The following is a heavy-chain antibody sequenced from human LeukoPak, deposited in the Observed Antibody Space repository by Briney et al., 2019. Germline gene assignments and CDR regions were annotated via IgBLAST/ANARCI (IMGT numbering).Heavy chain of an antibody. CDR3: ATDYGDYLSRYYGMDV. V-gene: IGHV3-21*01. CDR2: ISRSSSYI. D-gene: IGHD4-17*01. J-gene: IGHJ6*02. Sequence: RGGSLRLYCAASGFNFSSYSMNWVRQATGKGLEWVSSISRSSSYIYYADSVKGRFTISRDNAKNSLYLQMNSLRAEDTAVYYCATDYGDYLSRYYGMDVWGQGTTVTVSS. CDR1: GFNFSSYS.